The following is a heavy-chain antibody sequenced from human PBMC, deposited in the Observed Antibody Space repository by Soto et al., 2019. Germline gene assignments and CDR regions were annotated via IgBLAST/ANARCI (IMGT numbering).Heavy chain of an antibody. Sequence: EVQLVDSGGGLVQPGGSLRLSCAASGFTFSSYWMHWVRQAPGKGLVCVSRINSDGSSTSYADSVKGRFTISRDNAKNTLYLQMNSLRAEDTAVYYCVRTSLVVAAATREDYWGQATLVTASA. CDR1: GFTFSSYW. CDR2: INSDGSST. D-gene: IGHD2-15*01. J-gene: IGHJ4*02. CDR3: VRTSLVVAAATREDY. V-gene: IGHV3-74*01.